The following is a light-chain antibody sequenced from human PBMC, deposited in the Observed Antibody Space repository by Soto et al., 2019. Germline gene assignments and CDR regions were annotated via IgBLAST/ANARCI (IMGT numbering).Light chain of an antibody. CDR3: QQYNGYWT. CDR1: QSISGS. J-gene: IGKJ1*01. V-gene: IGKV1-5*03. CDR2: EAS. Sequence: DIQMTQSPSTLSASVGDRVTITCRASQSISGSLAWYQQKPGKAPKLLIFEASNLKSGVPSRFSGSGSGTEYTLTISSRQPDDSASYYCQQYNGYWTFGQGTRVEIK.